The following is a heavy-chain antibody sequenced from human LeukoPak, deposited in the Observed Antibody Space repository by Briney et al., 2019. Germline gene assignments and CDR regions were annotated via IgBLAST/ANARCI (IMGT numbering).Heavy chain of an antibody. CDR2: IYTTGGT. CDR1: GGSISTYY. CDR3: ARRSTVVTLDAFDI. V-gene: IGHV4-4*07. D-gene: IGHD4-23*01. J-gene: IGHJ3*02. Sequence: SETLSLSCSVSGGSISTYYWSWIRQPAGKGLEWIGRIYTTGGTNYNPSLKSRVTMSVDTSKNQFSLKLTSVTAADTAVYYCARRSTVVTLDAFDIWGQGTMVTVSS.